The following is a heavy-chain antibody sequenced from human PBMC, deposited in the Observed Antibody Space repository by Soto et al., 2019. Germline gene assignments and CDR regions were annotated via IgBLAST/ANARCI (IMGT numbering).Heavy chain of an antibody. V-gene: IGHV4-34*01. D-gene: IGHD3-10*01. J-gene: IGHJ5*02. Sequence: SETLSLTCTVSGGSISSYYWSWIRQHPGKGLEWIGEIYHSGSTNYNPSLKSRITISVDKSKNQFSLKLSSVTAADTAVYYCARSYMVRGVANWFDPWGQGTLVTVLL. CDR1: GGSISSYY. CDR3: ARSYMVRGVANWFDP. CDR2: IYHSGST.